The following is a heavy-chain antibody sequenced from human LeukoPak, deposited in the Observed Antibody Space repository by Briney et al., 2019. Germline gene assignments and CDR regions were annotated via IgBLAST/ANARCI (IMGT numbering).Heavy chain of an antibody. V-gene: IGHV4-39*02. J-gene: IGHJ4*02. CDR2: IFSTGRT. Sequence: PSETLSLTCSVSGGSVGSGGYYWGWIRQSPGKGLEWIGSIFSTGRTYFNPSLKSRVTILADTSKNTFSLKLTSATPADTAVYYCASRDGGEQWLVVFDYWGQGTLVTVSS. CDR3: ASRDGGEQWLVVFDY. D-gene: IGHD6-19*01. CDR1: GGSVGSGGYY.